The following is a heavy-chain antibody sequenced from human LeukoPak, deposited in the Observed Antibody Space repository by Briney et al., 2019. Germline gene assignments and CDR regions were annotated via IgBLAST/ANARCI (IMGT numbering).Heavy chain of an antibody. J-gene: IGHJ4*02. CDR1: GFRFSDHW. V-gene: IGHV3-74*01. CDR2: INYDGNDT. Sequence: GGSLRLSCAASGFRFSDHWMHWVRQSPDKGLVWVSRINYDGNDTSYADSVWGRFIISRGNTKNTLYLQMSSLKIEDTAVYYCARNWWGIDYWGPGTLVTVSS. D-gene: IGHD2-8*02. CDR3: ARNWWGIDY.